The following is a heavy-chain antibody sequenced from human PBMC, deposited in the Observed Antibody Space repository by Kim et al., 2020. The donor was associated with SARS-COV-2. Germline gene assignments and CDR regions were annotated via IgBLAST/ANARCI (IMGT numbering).Heavy chain of an antibody. CDR3: ARAKAQGHTGTLDN. Sequence: SETLSLTCTVSDDSITTGGYYWGWIRHLPGRGLEWIGYVYRTGSAYYNPSLKSRVTISIDTSKSRFSLKMNSVTAADTAKYYCARAKAQGHTGTLDNWG. J-gene: IGHJ1*01. CDR1: DDSITTGGYY. CDR2: VYRTGSA. V-gene: IGHV4-31*03. D-gene: IGHD2-2*03.